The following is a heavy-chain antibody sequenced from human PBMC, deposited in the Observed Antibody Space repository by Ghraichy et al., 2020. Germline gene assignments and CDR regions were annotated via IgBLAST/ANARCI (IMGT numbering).Heavy chain of an antibody. CDR3: ARVRDYYDSSGYNSGWYFDL. Sequence: SRTLSLTCNVFGGSFSVYFWNWIRQPPGKGLEYIGEINHSGSTNYNPSLKSRVTISIDTSKNQFSLKLNSVTAADTAIYYCARVRDYYDSSGYNSGWYFDLWGRGTLVTVSS. J-gene: IGHJ2*01. CDR1: GGSFSVYF. D-gene: IGHD3-22*01. CDR2: INHSGST. V-gene: IGHV4-34*01.